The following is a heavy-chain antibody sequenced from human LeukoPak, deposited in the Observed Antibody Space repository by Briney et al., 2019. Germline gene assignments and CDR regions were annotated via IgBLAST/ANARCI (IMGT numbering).Heavy chain of an antibody. J-gene: IGHJ4*02. Sequence: PGGSLRLSCAASGFTFSNYAMSWARQAPGKGLEWVSGIGGSGDSTYYGDSVKGRFIISRDNSKNTLYLQMNSLRAEDTAVYYCAISRGDYWGQGTLVTVSS. V-gene: IGHV3-23*01. CDR3: AISRGDY. D-gene: IGHD3-10*01. CDR2: IGGSGDST. CDR1: GFTFSNYA.